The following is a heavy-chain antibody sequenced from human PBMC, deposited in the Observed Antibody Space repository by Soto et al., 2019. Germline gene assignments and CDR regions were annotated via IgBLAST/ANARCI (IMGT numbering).Heavy chain of an antibody. V-gene: IGHV3-30*18. CDR3: AKLSVVVADDYYGMDV. Sequence: GGSLRLSCAAPGFTFSSYGMHWVRQAPGKVLEWVAVISYDGSNKYYADSVKGRFTISRDNSKNTLYLQMNSLRAEDTAVYYCAKLSVVVADDYYGMDVWGQGTTVTVSS. D-gene: IGHD2-15*01. CDR2: ISYDGSNK. CDR1: GFTFSSYG. J-gene: IGHJ6*02.